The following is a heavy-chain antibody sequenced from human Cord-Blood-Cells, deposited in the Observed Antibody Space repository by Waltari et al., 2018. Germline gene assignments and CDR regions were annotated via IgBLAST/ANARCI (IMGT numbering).Heavy chain of an antibody. CDR2: INHSGST. J-gene: IGHJ6*02. CDR3: ARDIVVVVAATEGEHYYYYGMDV. Sequence: QVQLQQWGAGLLKPSETLSLTCAVYGGSFSGYYWSWIRQHPGKGLEWIGEINHSGSTNYNPSLKSRVTISVDTSKNQFSLKLSSVTAADTAVYYCARDIVVVVAATEGEHYYYYGMDVWGQGTTVTVSS. V-gene: IGHV4-34*01. D-gene: IGHD2-15*01. CDR1: GGSFSGYY.